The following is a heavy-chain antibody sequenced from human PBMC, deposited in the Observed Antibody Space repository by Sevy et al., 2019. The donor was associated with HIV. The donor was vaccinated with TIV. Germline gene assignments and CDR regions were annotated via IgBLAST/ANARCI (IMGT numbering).Heavy chain of an antibody. CDR3: ACENAWGGGDF. D-gene: IGHD1-26*01. CDR2: IYYNGHI. Sequence: SETLSLTCTVSGGSITSLYWNWIRQPPGKGLEWIANIYYNGHINYNPSLKSRITLSLDTSNNQFSLGLGFVNAADTAMYYCACENAWGGGDFWGQGTLVTVSS. V-gene: IGHV4-59*08. CDR1: GGSITSLY. J-gene: IGHJ4*02.